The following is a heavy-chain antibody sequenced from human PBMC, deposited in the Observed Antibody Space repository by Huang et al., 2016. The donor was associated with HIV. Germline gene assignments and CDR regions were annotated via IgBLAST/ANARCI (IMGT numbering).Heavy chain of an antibody. J-gene: IGHJ2*01. V-gene: IGHV1-8*01. CDR3: ARDASIDGGAHFDL. CDR1: GYTFSNYD. Sequence: QVQLVQSGAEVKKPGASVRVSCKASGYTFSNYDINWLRQAAGQGLEWRGWMNPKNGKQGSAQKFQGRVTMTRDTSMSTAYMELSSLRSDDTALYYCARDASIDGGAHFDLWGRGTLITVSS. D-gene: IGHD3-16*01. CDR2: MNPKNGKQ.